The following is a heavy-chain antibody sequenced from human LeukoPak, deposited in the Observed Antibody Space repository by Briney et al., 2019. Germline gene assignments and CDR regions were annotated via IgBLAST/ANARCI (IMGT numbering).Heavy chain of an antibody. J-gene: IGHJ4*02. D-gene: IGHD3-22*01. Sequence: SGGSLRLSCAASGFTFSSYGMSWVRQAPGKGLEWVSAISGSGGSTYYADSVKGRFTISRDNSKNTLYLQMNSLRSEDTAVYYCARGLGNTYYYDSSGYSPFDYWAREPWSPSPQ. CDR1: GFTFSSYG. CDR2: ISGSGGST. V-gene: IGHV3-23*01. CDR3: ARGLGNTYYYDSSGYSPFDY.